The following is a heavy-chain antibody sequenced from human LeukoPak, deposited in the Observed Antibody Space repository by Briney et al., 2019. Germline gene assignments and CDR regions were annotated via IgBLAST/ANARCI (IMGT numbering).Heavy chain of an antibody. Sequence: PGGSLRLSCAASGFTFGTYWMHWVRQAPGKGLVWVSRINGDGSSTSYADSVKGRFTISRDNAQNTVYLQMDSLRADDTAVYYCARGYSSGYRIDYWGQGTLVTVSS. J-gene: IGHJ4*02. D-gene: IGHD3-22*01. CDR2: INGDGSST. V-gene: IGHV3-74*01. CDR3: ARGYSSGYRIDY. CDR1: GFTFGTYW.